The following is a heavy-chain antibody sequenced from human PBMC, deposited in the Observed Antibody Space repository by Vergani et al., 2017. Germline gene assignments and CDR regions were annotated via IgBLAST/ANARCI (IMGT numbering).Heavy chain of an antibody. CDR2: IIPILGIA. J-gene: IGHJ4*02. CDR1: GGTFSSYT. D-gene: IGHD4-17*01. Sequence: QVQLVQSGAEVKKPGSSVKVSCKASGGTFSSYTISWVRQAPGQGLEWMGRIIPILGIANYAQKFQGRVTITADKSTSTVYMELSSLRSEDTAVYYCARSTVTQGLDYWGQGTLVTVSS. CDR3: ARSTVTQGLDY. V-gene: IGHV1-69*02.